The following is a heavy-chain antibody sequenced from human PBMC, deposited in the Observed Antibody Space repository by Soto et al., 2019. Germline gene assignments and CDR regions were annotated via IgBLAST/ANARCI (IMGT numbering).Heavy chain of an antibody. V-gene: IGHV4-39*01. CDR1: GDSISSDESY. D-gene: IGHD4-17*01. J-gene: IGHJ4*02. CDR2: VYYGGSP. CDR3: ARQIGTTLGTDH. Sequence: SETLSLTCSVSGDSISSDESYWGWISQPPGKGLGGIGNVYYGGSPNYTPSLKSRITISVDISKNQFSLSLGSVTAADTAVYSWARQIGTTLGTDHRGAGSLVTVSS.